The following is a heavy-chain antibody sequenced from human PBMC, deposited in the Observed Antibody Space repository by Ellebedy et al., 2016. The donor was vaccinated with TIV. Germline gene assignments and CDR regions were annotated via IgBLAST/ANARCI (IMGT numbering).Heavy chain of an antibody. D-gene: IGHD1-26*01. CDR2: ITSSSIFV. J-gene: IGHJ4*02. V-gene: IGHV3-21*01. Sequence: GESLKISCVASGFSFSPYSFNWVRQAPGKGLEWVSYITSSSIFVDYRDSVKGRFIISRDDAANSLHLQMNSLRVEEKGVYYCARGEGGHGSMVDYWGQGTLVSVTS. CDR1: GFSFSPYS. CDR3: ARGEGGHGSMVDY.